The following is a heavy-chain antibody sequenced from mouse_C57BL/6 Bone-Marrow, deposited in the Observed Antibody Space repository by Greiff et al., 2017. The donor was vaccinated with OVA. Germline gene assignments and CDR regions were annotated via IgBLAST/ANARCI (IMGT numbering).Heavy chain of an antibody. D-gene: IGHD2-4*01. CDR2: IRLKSDNYAT. Sequence: EVQGVESGGGLVQPGGSMKLSCVASGFTFSNYWMNWVRQSPEKGLEWVAQIRLKSDNYATHYAESVTGRFTISRDDSKSSVYLQMNNLRAEDTGIYYCTAGLRRRYYAMDYWGQGTSVTVSS. J-gene: IGHJ4*01. CDR1: GFTFSNYW. CDR3: TAGLRRRYYAMDY. V-gene: IGHV6-3*01.